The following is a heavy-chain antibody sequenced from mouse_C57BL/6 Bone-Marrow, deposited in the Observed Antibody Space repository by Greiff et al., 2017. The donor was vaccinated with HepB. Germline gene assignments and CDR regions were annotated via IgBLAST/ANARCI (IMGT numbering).Heavy chain of an antibody. CDR1: GFTFSNYW. CDR3: TSITTEAMDY. D-gene: IGHD1-1*01. Sequence: EVKLQESGGGLVQPGGSMKLSCVASGFTFSNYWMNWVRQSPEKGLEWVAQIRLKSDNYATHYAESVKGRFTISRDDSRSSVYLQMNNLRAEDTGIYYCTSITTEAMDYWGQGTSVTVSS. CDR2: IRLKSDNYAT. V-gene: IGHV6-3*01. J-gene: IGHJ4*01.